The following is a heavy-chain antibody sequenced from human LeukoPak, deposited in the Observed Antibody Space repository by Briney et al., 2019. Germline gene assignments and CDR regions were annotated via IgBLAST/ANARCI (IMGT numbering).Heavy chain of an antibody. CDR1: GGTFSSYA. V-gene: IGHV1-69*13. CDR3: AREFGELFWFDP. CDR2: IIPIFGTA. J-gene: IGHJ5*02. D-gene: IGHD3-10*01. Sequence: SVKVSCKASGGTFSSYAISWVRQAPGQGLEWMGGIIPIFGTANYAQKFQGRVTITADESTSTAYMELSSLRSDDTAVYYCAREFGELFWFDPWGQGTLVTVSS.